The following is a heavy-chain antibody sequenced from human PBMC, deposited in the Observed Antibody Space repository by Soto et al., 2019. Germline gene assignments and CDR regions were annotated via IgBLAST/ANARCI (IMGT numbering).Heavy chain of an antibody. CDR2: IYYSGST. J-gene: IGHJ4*02. CDR3: ARVLYSGYDYAAAIFDY. CDR1: GGSISSGGYY. Sequence: PSETLSLTCTVSGGSISSGGYYWSWIRQHPGKGLEWIGYIYYSGSTYYNPSLKSRVTISVDTSKNQFSLKLSSVTAADTAVYSCARVLYSGYDYAAAIFDYWAQGTLVTVSS. D-gene: IGHD5-12*01. V-gene: IGHV4-31*03.